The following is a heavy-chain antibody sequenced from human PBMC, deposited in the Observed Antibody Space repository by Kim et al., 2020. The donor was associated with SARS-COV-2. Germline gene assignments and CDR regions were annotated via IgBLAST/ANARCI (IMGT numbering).Heavy chain of an antibody. D-gene: IGHD7-27*01. J-gene: IGHJ3*01. V-gene: IGHV3-23*03. Sequence: GGSLRLSCAASGFTFSNYAMGWVRQAPGKGLEWVSLIYSGDGDKYYADSVKGRLTISRDNSKSTLYLQMSSLRAEDTAIYYCAKGRNWGGAVGFDVWGQGTMVTVSS. CDR3: AKGRNWGGAVGFDV. CDR2: IYSGDGDK. CDR1: GFTFSNYA.